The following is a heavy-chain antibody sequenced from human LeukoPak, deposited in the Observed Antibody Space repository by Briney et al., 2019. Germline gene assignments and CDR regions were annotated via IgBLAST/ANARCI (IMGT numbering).Heavy chain of an antibody. CDR3: ARQTGGY. Sequence: PGESLKISCKGSGYSFTNFWISWVRQMPGKALEWMGRINPSDSYTDYSPSFQGHVTISADKSISTAYLQWNTLKASDTAMYYWARQTGGYWGQGTLVTVSS. CDR1: GYSFTNFW. CDR2: INPSDSYT. J-gene: IGHJ4*02. D-gene: IGHD1-14*01. V-gene: IGHV5-10-1*01.